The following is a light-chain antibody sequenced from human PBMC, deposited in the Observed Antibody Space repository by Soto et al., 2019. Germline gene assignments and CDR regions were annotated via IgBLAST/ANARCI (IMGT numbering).Light chain of an antibody. CDR3: CSYAGIDTFVL. V-gene: IGLV2-23*01. J-gene: IGLJ3*02. CDR2: EGN. Sequence: QSALTQLASVSGSPGQSVTISCTGTSSNVGDYNLVSWYQQHPGKAPKLIIYEGNSRPSGVSSRFSGSKSGNTASLTISGLQAEDEGDYYCCSYAGIDTFVLFGGGTKLTVL. CDR1: SSNVGDYNL.